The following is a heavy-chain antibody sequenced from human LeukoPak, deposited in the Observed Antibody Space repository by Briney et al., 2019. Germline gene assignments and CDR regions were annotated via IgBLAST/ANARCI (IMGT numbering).Heavy chain of an antibody. D-gene: IGHD3-10*01. CDR2: IKQDGSEK. CDR3: ARVELLWFGELLYQDY. V-gene: IGHV3-7*01. J-gene: IGHJ4*02. Sequence: GGSLRLSCAASGFTFSSYWMSWVRQAPGKGLEWVANIKQDGSEKYYVDSVKGRFTISGDNAKNSLYLQMNSLRAEDTAVYYCARVELLWFGELLYQDYWGQGTLVTVSS. CDR1: GFTFSSYW.